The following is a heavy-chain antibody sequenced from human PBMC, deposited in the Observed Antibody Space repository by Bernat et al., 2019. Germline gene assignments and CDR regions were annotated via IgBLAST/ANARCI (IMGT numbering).Heavy chain of an antibody. J-gene: IGHJ4*02. V-gene: IGHV3-23*04. Sequence: ELQLVESGGGLVQPGGSLRLSCAASGFTFSSYGMSWVRQAPGKGLEWVSGISGSGGSTYYADSVKGRFTISRDNSKNTLYLQMKSLRAEDTAVYYCAKCEGYSYGSHFDYWGQGTLVTVSS. CDR3: AKCEGYSYGSHFDY. D-gene: IGHD5-18*01. CDR2: ISGSGGST. CDR1: GFTFSSYG.